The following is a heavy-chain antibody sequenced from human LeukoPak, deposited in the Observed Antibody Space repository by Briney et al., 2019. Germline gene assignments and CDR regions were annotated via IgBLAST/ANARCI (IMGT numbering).Heavy chain of an antibody. CDR3: ARDPPVYYYDSSNAFDI. V-gene: IGHV4-38-2*02. D-gene: IGHD3-22*01. J-gene: IGHJ3*02. CDR1: GGSISGYY. CDR2: IYHSGST. Sequence: SETLSLTCIVSGGSISGYYWVWIRQPPGKGLEWIGSIYHSGSTYYNPSLKSRVTISVDTSKNQFSLKLSSVTAADTAVYYCARDPPVYYYDSSNAFDIWGQGTMVTVSS.